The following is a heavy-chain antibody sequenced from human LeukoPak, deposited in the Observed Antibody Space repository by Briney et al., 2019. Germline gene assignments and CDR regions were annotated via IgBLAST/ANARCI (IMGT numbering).Heavy chain of an antibody. CDR1: GFTFSSYG. J-gene: IGHJ4*02. Sequence: GGSLRLSCAASGFTFSSYGMHWVRQAPGKGLEWVAVISYDGSNKYYADSVKGRFTISRDISKNTLYLQMNSLSAEDTALYYCARAHYVSGSYYNDYWGQGTLVTVSS. V-gene: IGHV3-30*19. CDR3: ARAHYVSGSYYNDY. D-gene: IGHD3-10*01. CDR2: ISYDGSNK.